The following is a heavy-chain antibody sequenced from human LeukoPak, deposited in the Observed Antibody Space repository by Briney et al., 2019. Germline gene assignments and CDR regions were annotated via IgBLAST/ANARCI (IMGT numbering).Heavy chain of an antibody. CDR1: GGTFSNYG. CDR2: IIPIFGTA. Sequence: SVKVSCKASGGTFSNYGIGWVRQAPGQGLEWMGGIIPIFGTANYAQNLQGRVTITADESTNTAYMELSSLNSEDTAVYYCASVLSNSSIRDSYYYYLDVWGKGTTVTVSS. J-gene: IGHJ6*03. CDR3: ASVLSNSSIRDSYYYYLDV. V-gene: IGHV1-69*01. D-gene: IGHD6-6*01.